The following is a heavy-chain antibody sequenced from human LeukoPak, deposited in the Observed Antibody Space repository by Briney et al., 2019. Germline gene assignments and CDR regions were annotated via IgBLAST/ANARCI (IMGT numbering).Heavy chain of an antibody. CDR2: IYYSGGT. J-gene: IGHJ3*02. V-gene: IGHV4-39*01. Sequence: PSETLSLTCTVSGGSISSSTYYWGWIRQPLGKGLEWIGSIYYSGGTYYNPSLKSRVTISVDTSKNQFSLKLNSVTAADTAVYYCATPYSGGYHGLDIWGQGTMVTVSS. D-gene: IGHD1-26*01. CDR1: GGSISSSTYY. CDR3: ATPYSGGYHGLDI.